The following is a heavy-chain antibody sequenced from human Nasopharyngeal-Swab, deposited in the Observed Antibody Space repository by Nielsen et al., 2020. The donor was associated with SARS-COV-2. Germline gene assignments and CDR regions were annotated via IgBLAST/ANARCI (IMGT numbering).Heavy chain of an antibody. Sequence: SCAVSGGSISSGGYSWSWIRQPPGKGLEWIGYIYHSGSTYYNPSLKSRVTILVDTSKNHFSLRLSSVTAADTAVYYCARRTTTVYYYYYMDVWGNGTTVTVSS. V-gene: IGHV4-30-2*01. J-gene: IGHJ6*03. D-gene: IGHD4-17*01. CDR3: ARRTTTVYYYYYMDV. CDR1: GGSISSGGYS. CDR2: IYHSGST.